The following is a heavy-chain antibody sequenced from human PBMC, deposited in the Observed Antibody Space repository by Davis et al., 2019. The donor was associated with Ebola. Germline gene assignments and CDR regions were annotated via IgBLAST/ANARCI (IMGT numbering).Heavy chain of an antibody. CDR1: GFTLSDYY. CDR2: ISGSGGST. D-gene: IGHD6-13*01. CDR3: ARDFGSWSSVGMDV. V-gene: IGHV3-23*01. Sequence: GESLKISCAASGFTLSDYYMSWVRQAPGKGLEWVSAISGSGGSTYYADSVKGRFTISRDNSKNTLYLQMNSLRAEDTAVYYCARDFGSWSSVGMDVWGQGTTVTVSS. J-gene: IGHJ6*02.